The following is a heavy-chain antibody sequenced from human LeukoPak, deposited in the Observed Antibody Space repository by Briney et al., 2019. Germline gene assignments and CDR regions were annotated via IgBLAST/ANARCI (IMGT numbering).Heavy chain of an antibody. J-gene: IGHJ3*02. CDR3: ARDYYDSSGYYYFAFNI. Sequence: GGSLRLSCAASGFTFSSYAMSWIRQAPGKGLEWVSYISSSGSTIYYADSVKGRFTISRDNAKNSLYLQMNSLRAEDTAVYYCARDYYDSSGYYYFAFNIWGQGTMVTVSS. CDR2: ISSSGSTI. CDR1: GFTFSSYA. V-gene: IGHV3-11*01. D-gene: IGHD3-22*01.